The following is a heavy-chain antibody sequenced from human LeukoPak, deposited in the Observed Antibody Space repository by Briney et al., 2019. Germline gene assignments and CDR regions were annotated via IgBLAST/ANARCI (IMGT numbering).Heavy chain of an antibody. CDR1: GGSISDYY. J-gene: IGHJ5*02. Sequence: SETLSLTCTVSGGSISDYYWSWIRQPPGKGLEWIGYIYYSGSTNYNPSLKGRVTISLDMSKNQFSLKLNSMTAADTAVYYCAREGQWLPDWFDPWGQGTLVTVSS. CDR2: IYYSGST. CDR3: AREGQWLPDWFDP. D-gene: IGHD6-19*01. V-gene: IGHV4-59*01.